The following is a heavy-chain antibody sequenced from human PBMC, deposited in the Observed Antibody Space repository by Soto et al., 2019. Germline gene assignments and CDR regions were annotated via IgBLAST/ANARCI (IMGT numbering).Heavy chain of an antibody. V-gene: IGHV1-3*01. CDR2: INAANGDT. J-gene: IGHJ5*02. CDR1: GYTFTSYG. Sequence: ASVKVSCKASGYTFTSYGIHWGRQAPGQRLEWMGWINAANGDTKYSPKFQGRVTITRDTSASTAYMELSSLRSEDTAVYYCVRRPVSATGIDWFDPWGQGTLVTVSS. D-gene: IGHD6-13*01. CDR3: VRRPVSATGIDWFDP.